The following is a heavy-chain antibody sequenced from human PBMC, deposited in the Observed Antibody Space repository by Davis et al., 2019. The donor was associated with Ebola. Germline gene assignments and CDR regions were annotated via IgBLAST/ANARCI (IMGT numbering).Heavy chain of an antibody. CDR1: GGSFSGYY. D-gene: IGHD4-17*01. CDR3: ARDYPPDDPGAVTGRNWFDP. J-gene: IGHJ5*02. CDR2: IYYSGST. Sequence: PSETLSLTCAVYGGSFSGYYWSWIRQPPGKGLEWIGYIYYSGSTNYNPSLKSRVTISVDTSKNQFSLKLSSVTAADTAVYYCARDYPPDDPGAVTGRNWFDPWGQGTLVTVSS. V-gene: IGHV4-59*12.